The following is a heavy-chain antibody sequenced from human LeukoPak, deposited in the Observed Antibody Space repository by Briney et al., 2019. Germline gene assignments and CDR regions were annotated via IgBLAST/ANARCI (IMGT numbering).Heavy chain of an antibody. CDR1: GGSISSSSDNY. D-gene: IGHD2-21*02. CDR2: IYNSGST. CDR3: ARGGRKYCAGDCYTVDY. V-gene: IGHV4-31*03. J-gene: IGHJ4*02. Sequence: PSETLSLTCSVSGGSISSSSDNYWGWIRQHPGKGLEWIGYIYNSGSTNYNPSLESRVTLSVDASENQFSLKLSSVTAADTAVYYCARGGRKYCAGDCYTVDYWGQGTLVTVSS.